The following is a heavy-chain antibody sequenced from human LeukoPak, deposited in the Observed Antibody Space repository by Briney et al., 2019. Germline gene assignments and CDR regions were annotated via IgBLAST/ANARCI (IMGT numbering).Heavy chain of an antibody. J-gene: IGHJ6*02. CDR1: GYTFTSYG. Sequence: ASVKVSCKASGYTFTSYGISWARQAPGQGLEWMGWISAYNGNTNYAQKLQGRVTMTTDTSTSTAYMELRSLRSDDTAVYYCARDGHIVVVTATQSNYGMDVWGQGTTVTVSS. CDR3: ARDGHIVVVTATQSNYGMDV. V-gene: IGHV1-18*01. D-gene: IGHD2-21*02. CDR2: ISAYNGNT.